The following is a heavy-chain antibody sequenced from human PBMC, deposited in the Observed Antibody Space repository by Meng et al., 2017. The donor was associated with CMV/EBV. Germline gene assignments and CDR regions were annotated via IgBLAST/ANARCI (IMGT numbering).Heavy chain of an antibody. CDR2: IKSKTDGGTT. J-gene: IGHJ4*02. CDR1: GFTFSNAW. D-gene: IGHD2-2*01. Sequence: GGSLRLSCAASGFTFSNAWMSWVRQAPGKGLEWVGRIKSKTDGGTTDYAALVKGRFTISRDDSKNTLYLQMNSLKTEDTAVYYCTTGVGYCSSTSCWPVGYWGQGTLVTVSS. CDR3: TTGVGYCSSTSCWPVGY. V-gene: IGHV3-15*01.